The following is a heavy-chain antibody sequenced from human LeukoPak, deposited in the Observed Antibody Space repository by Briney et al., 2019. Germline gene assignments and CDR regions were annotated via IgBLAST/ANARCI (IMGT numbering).Heavy chain of an antibody. D-gene: IGHD3-10*01. J-gene: IGHJ4*02. V-gene: IGHV3-74*01. CDR3: TRGRGSDY. CDR2: INSDGSNT. Sequence: PGGSLRLSCATSGFTFSSYWMQWVRQAPGKGLVWVSRINSDGSNTDYAASVKGRFTISRDNAKNTLCLQMNSLRAEDTAVYYCTRGRGSDYWGQGTLVTVSS. CDR1: GFTFSSYW.